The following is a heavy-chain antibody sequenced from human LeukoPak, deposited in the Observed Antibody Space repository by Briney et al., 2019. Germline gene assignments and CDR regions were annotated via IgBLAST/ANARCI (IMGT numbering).Heavy chain of an antibody. Sequence: QSGGSLRLSCAASGFTFSSYAMSWVRQAPGKGLEWVSAISGSGGSTYYADSVKGRFTISRDNSKNTLYLQMNSLRAEDTAVYYCAKVYCYGSGSYSYYFDYWGQGTLVTVSS. CDR2: ISGSGGST. J-gene: IGHJ4*02. D-gene: IGHD3-10*01. V-gene: IGHV3-23*01. CDR3: AKVYCYGSGSYSYYFDY. CDR1: GFTFSSYA.